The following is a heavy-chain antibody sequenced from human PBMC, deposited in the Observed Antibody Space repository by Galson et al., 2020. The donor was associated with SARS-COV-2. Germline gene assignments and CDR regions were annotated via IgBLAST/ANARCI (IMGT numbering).Heavy chain of an antibody. CDR1: GFTFSTYP. D-gene: IGHD6-19*01. Sequence: TGGSLRLSCAASGFTFSTYPMQWVRQAPGKGLEWVAVISYDGGSKYYADSVKGRFTISRDNSKNTQYLQMNSLRAEDTAVYFCATLAVNDYWGQGTLVTVSS. V-gene: IGHV3-30*04. CDR2: ISYDGGSK. J-gene: IGHJ4*02. CDR3: ATLAVNDY.